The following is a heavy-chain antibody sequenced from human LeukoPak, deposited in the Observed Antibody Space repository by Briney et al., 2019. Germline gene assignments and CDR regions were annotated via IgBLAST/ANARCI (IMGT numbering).Heavy chain of an antibody. Sequence: QPGGSLRLSCAASGFTFSSYDMHWVRQATGKGLEWVSAIGTAGDTYYPGSVKGRFTISRDNAKNSLYLQMNSLRAEDTAVYYCARGGGITMIVVVITPPDAFDIWGQGTMVTVSS. CDR1: GFTFSSYD. D-gene: IGHD3-22*01. J-gene: IGHJ3*02. CDR2: IGTAGDT. CDR3: ARGGGITMIVVVITPPDAFDI. V-gene: IGHV3-13*01.